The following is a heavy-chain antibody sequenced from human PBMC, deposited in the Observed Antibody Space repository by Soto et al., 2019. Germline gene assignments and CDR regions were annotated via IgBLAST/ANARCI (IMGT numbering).Heavy chain of an antibody. D-gene: IGHD3-22*01. CDR3: ATDLPMIVVAKTST. V-gene: IGHV1-24*01. CDR1: GYTLTELS. Sequence: KSGASVKVSCKVSGYTLTELSMHWVRQAPGKGLEWMGGFDPEDGETIYAQKFQGRVTMTEDTSADTAYMELSSLRSEDTAVYYCATDLPMIVVAKTSTWGQGTLVTVS. CDR2: FDPEDGET. J-gene: IGHJ5*02.